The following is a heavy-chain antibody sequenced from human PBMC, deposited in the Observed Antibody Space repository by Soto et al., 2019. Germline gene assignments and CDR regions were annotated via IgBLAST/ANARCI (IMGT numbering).Heavy chain of an antibody. D-gene: IGHD2-15*01. V-gene: IGHV4-59*08. CDR2: IYYSGST. Sequence: GGSISSYYWSWIRQPPGKGLEWIGYIYYSGSTNYNPSLKSRVTISVDTSKNQFSLKLSSVTAADTAVYYCASWGYCSGGSCYKYWGQGTLVTVSS. J-gene: IGHJ4*02. CDR1: GGSISSYY. CDR3: ASWGYCSGGSCYKY.